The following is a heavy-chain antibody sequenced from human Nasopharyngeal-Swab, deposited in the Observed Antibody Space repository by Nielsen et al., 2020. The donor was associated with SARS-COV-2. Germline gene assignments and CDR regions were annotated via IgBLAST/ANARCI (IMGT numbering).Heavy chain of an antibody. D-gene: IGHD5-12*01. CDR2: VSGSGKIT. J-gene: IGHJ6*02. CDR3: AKDRDSGDDSDDYYHYYGMDV. CDR1: GFTFNNNA. Sequence: GESLKISCLASGFTFNNNAMTWVRQAPGKGLEWVSTVSGSGKITYYADSVKGRFTISRDNSKNTVNLQMNSLRAEDTAIYYCAKDRDSGDDSDDYYHYYGMDVWGQGTTVTVSS. V-gene: IGHV3-23*01.